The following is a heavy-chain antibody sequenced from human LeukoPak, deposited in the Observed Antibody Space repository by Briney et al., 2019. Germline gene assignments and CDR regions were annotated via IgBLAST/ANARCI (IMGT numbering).Heavy chain of an antibody. CDR3: ARNAYCDSTNCYAWFDP. CDR2: IVPHSGGA. V-gene: IGHV1-2*02. CDR1: GYTFTVYY. D-gene: IGHD2-2*01. Sequence: AASVKVSCTASGYTFTVYYIHWVRQAPGQGLEWMGWIVPHSGGANSAQNYQGRITMTRDTSISKAYMELSSLRSDDTAVYYCARNAYCDSTNCYAWFDPWGQGTLVTVSS. J-gene: IGHJ5*02.